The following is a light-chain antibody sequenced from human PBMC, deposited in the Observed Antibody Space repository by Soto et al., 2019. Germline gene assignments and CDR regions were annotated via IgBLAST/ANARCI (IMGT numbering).Light chain of an antibody. V-gene: IGLV2-23*01. Sequence: QSALTQPASVSGSPGQSITISCTGTSSDVGSYNLVSWYQQHPGKAPKLMIYEGSKRPSGVSNRFSGSKSGNTASLTISGLQAEDEADYNGCSYAGSSTFVFGGGTKLTVL. J-gene: IGLJ2*01. CDR1: SSDVGSYNL. CDR2: EGS. CDR3: CSYAGSSTFV.